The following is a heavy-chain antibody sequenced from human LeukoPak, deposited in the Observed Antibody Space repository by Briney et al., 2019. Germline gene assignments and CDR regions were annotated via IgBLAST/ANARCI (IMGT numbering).Heavy chain of an antibody. D-gene: IGHD6-13*01. V-gene: IGHV4-39*01. CDR2: MFYNGGP. Sequence: SETLSLTCTVSGGSISSYYWSWIRQPPGKGLGWIGSMFYNGGPYYNPSLKSRVTISVDTSNNQFSLRVSSVTAADTAVYYCARRRGYSGSYYYFDYWGQGTLVTVSS. CDR3: ARRRGYSGSYYYFDY. J-gene: IGHJ4*02. CDR1: GGSISSYY.